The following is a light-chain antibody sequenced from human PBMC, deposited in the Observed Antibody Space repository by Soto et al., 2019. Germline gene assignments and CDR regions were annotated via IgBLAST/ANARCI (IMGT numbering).Light chain of an antibody. V-gene: IGKV1-6*01. CDR3: LQDYNYPRT. CDR1: QGIRND. J-gene: IGKJ1*01. Sequence: AIQMTQSPSSLSASVGDRVTITCRASQGIRNDLGWYQQKPGKAPKLLIYAAATLQSGVPSRFSGRGSGTDFTLTISSLQPEDFATYYRLQDYNYPRTFGQGTKVDIK. CDR2: AAA.